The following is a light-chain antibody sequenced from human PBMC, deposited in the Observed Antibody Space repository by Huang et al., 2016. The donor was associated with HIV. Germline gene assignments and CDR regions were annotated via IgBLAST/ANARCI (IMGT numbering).Light chain of an antibody. J-gene: IGKJ4*01. V-gene: IGKV3-15*01. CDR2: GAS. CDR3: HQYNNWPPA. CDR1: QTVTNN. Sequence: ETAMTQSPHTLSVSPGERVSLSCWASQTVTNNLAWYQHEPGQAPRVLIYGASTRATGVPARFSGSGSGTNFTLTISSLQSEDFGIYYCHQYNNWPPAFGGGTKVEIK.